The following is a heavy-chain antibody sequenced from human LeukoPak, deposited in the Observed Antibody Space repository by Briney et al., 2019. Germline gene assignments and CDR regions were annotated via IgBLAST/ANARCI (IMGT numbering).Heavy chain of an antibody. CDR1: GFRLTDYY. Sequence: ASVKVSCKASGFRLTDYYMHWVRQAPGQGLEWMGWINPNSGGTKYAQKFQGRVTMTRDTSITTVYMELSGLTSDDTATYYCTRDGDLDWLPSGYWGQGTLVTVSS. CDR2: INPNSGGT. J-gene: IGHJ4*02. D-gene: IGHD3-9*01. CDR3: TRDGDLDWLPSGY. V-gene: IGHV1-2*02.